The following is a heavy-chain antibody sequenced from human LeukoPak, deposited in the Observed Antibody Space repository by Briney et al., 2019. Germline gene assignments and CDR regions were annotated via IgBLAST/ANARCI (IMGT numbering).Heavy chain of an antibody. CDR1: GGSISSGGYS. V-gene: IGHV4-30-2*01. CDR3: AREYRPLAYFDY. CDR2: IYHSGST. D-gene: IGHD1-14*01. J-gene: IGHJ4*02. Sequence: SETLSLTCAVSGGSISSGGYSWSWIRQPPGKGLEWIEYIYHSGSTYYNPSLKSRVTISVDRSKNQFSLKLSSVTAADTAVYYCAREYRPLAYFDYWGQGTLVTVSS.